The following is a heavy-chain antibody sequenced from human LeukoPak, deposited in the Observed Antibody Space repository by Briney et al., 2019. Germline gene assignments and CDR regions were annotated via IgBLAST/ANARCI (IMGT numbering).Heavy chain of an antibody. V-gene: IGHV7-4-1*02. CDR3: ARDTTLDAFDI. Sequence: ASVKVSCKASGYTFTGYYMHWVRQAPGQGLEWMGWINTNTGNPTYAQGFTGRFVFSLDTSVSTAYLQISSLKAEDTAVYYCARDTTLDAFDIWGQGTMVTVSS. CDR1: GYTFTGYY. J-gene: IGHJ3*02. CDR2: INTNTGNP. D-gene: IGHD1-1*01.